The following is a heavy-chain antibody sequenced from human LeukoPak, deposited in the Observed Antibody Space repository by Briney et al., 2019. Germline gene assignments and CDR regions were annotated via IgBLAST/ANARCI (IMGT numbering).Heavy chain of an antibody. V-gene: IGHV1-2*02. J-gene: IGHJ5*02. CDR1: GYTFTGYY. Sequence: ASVKVSSKASGYTFTGYYMHWVRQAPGQGLEWMGWINPNSGGTNYAQKFQGRVTMTRDTSISTAYMELSRLRSDDTAVYYCARDPLLLWFGELSGSWFDPWGQGTLVTVSS. D-gene: IGHD3-10*01. CDR2: INPNSGGT. CDR3: ARDPLLLWFGELSGSWFDP.